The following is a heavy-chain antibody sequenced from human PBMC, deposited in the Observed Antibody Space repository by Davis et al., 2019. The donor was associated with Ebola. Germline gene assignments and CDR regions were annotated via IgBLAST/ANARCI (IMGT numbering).Heavy chain of an antibody. D-gene: IGHD1-20*01. CDR1: GYTFTSYD. J-gene: IGHJ6*02. V-gene: IGHV1-8*01. Sequence: ASAKVSCKASGYTFTSYDINWVRQATGQGLEWMGWMNPNSGNTGYAQKFQGRVTMTRNTSISTAYMELSSLRSEDTAVYYCASRALLLTGNYYYYYYGMDVWGQGTTVTVSS. CDR2: MNPNSGNT. CDR3: ASRALLLTGNYYYYYYGMDV.